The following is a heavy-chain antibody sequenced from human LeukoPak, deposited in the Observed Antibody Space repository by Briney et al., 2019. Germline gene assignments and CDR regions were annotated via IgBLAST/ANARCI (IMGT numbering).Heavy chain of an antibody. CDR3: ARVPLKKNYYDSSGRGAFDI. D-gene: IGHD3-22*01. CDR2: IYHSGST. V-gene: IGHV4-38-2*02. J-gene: IGHJ3*02. CDR1: GYSISSGYY. Sequence: PSETLSLTCTVSGYSISSGYYWGWIRQPPGKGLEWIGSIYHSGSTYYNPSLKSRVTISVDTSKNQFSLKLSSVTAADTAVYYCARVPLKKNYYDSSGRGAFDIWGQGTMVTVSS.